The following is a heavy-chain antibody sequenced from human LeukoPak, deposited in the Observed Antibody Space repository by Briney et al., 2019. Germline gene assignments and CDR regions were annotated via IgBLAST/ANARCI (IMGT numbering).Heavy chain of an antibody. V-gene: IGHV3-30*04. CDR3: ATDFRYSGYDSPFDY. J-gene: IGHJ4*02. CDR2: ISYDGSNK. D-gene: IGHD5-12*01. Sequence: GGSLRLSCAASGFTFSSYAMHWVRQAPGKGLEWVAVISYDGSNKYYADSVKGRFTISRDNPKNTLYLQMNSLRAEDTAVYYCATDFRYSGYDSPFDYWGQGTLVTVSS. CDR1: GFTFSSYA.